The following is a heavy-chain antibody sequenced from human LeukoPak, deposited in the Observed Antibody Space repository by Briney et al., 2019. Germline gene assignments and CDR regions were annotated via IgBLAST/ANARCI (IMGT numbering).Heavy chain of an antibody. D-gene: IGHD1-26*01. CDR3: ARGRWEVRFDP. Sequence: SETLPLTCAVYGGSFSGYYRSWVRQPPGKGLERIGEISHIGSTNYNPSLESRVTISVDTSKNQFSLKLSSVTAADTAVYYCARGRWEVRFDPWGQGTLVTVSS. CDR2: ISHIGST. CDR1: GGSFSGYY. V-gene: IGHV4-34*01. J-gene: IGHJ5*02.